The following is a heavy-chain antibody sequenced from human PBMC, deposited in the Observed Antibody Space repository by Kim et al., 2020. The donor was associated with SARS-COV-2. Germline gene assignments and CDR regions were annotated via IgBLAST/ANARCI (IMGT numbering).Heavy chain of an antibody. J-gene: IGHJ5*02. CDR2: INHSGST. D-gene: IGHD3-10*01. V-gene: IGHV4-34*01. Sequence: SETLSLTCAVYGGSFSGYYWSWIRQPPGKGLEWIGEINHSGSTNYNPSLKSRVTISVDTSKNQFSLKLNSVTAADTAVYYCARYRAGNIWPWGQGTLVTVSS. CDR3: ARYRAGNIWP. CDR1: GGSFSGYY.